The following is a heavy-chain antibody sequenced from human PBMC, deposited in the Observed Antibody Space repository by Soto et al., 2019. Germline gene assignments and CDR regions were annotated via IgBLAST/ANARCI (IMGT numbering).Heavy chain of an antibody. CDR2: IIPIFGTT. CDR3: ARLHRHGTYGMDV. V-gene: IGHV1-69*13. CDR1: GGSFTYT. J-gene: IGHJ6*02. Sequence: VASVKVSCKASGGSFTYTLSWVRQAPGQGLEWMGGIIPIFGTTNYAQKFQGRVTITADESTKTAYMELSTLRSEDTAVYYCARLHRHGTYGMDVWGQGKTVNVSS.